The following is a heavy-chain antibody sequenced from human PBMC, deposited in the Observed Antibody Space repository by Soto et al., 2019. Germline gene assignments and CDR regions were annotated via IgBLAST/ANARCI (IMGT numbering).Heavy chain of an antibody. CDR2: INTDGTNT. Sequence: HPGGSLRLSCAASGFTFSSFWMHWVRQTPGKGLVWVSRINTDGTNTWYADSVKGRFTISRDDAKNTLYLQMNSLRAGDTAVYYCARNDFWNGPYTFLNNWGQGALVTVSS. CDR3: ARNDFWNGPYTFLNN. V-gene: IGHV3-74*01. D-gene: IGHD3-3*01. CDR1: GFTFSSFW. J-gene: IGHJ4*02.